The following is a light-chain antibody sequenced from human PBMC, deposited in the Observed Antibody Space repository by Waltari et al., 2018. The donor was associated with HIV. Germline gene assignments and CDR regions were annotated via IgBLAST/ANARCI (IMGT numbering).Light chain of an antibody. Sequence: QSALTQPASVSGYPGQSITISCTGTSSDVGSYNLVSWYQQHPGKAPKLMIYEGSKRTLGVSKHFSVSKSGNTASLTISGLQAEDESNYYCCSYAGINTFVVFGGGTKLTVL. CDR1: SSDVGSYNL. V-gene: IGLV2-23*03. CDR2: EGS. J-gene: IGLJ2*01. CDR3: CSYAGINTFVV.